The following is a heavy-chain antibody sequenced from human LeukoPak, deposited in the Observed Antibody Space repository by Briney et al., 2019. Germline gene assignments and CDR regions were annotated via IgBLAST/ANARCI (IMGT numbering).Heavy chain of an antibody. D-gene: IGHD3-22*01. CDR2: IYPSGST. J-gene: IGHJ4*02. Sequence: PSETLSLTCTVSGGSISSYYWSWIRQPAGKGLEWIGRIYPSGSTNYNPSLKSRVTMSVDTSKNQFSLKLSSVTAADTAVYYCARVYNYYDSSGYYYQGGFDYWGQGTLVTVSS. V-gene: IGHV4-4*07. CDR3: ARVYNYYDSSGYYYQGGFDY. CDR1: GGSISSYY.